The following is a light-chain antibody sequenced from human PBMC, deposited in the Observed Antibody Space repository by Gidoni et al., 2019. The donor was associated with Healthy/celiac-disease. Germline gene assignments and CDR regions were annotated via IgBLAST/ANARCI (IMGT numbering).Light chain of an antibody. CDR2: GAS. CDR3: QQYGSYPLT. V-gene: IGKV3-20*01. Sequence: EIVLTQSPGPLSLSPGERATLSCRASQSVSSSYLAWYQQKPGQAPRLLIYGASSRATGITDRFSGSGSGTDFTLTISRLETEDFAVYYCQQYGSYPLTFGGGTKVEIK. J-gene: IGKJ4*01. CDR1: QSVSSSY.